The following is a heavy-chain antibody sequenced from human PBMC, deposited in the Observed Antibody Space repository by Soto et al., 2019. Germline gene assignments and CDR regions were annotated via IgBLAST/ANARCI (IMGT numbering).Heavy chain of an antibody. Sequence: SETLSLTCTVSGGSISSYYWAWIRQPPGKGLEWIGYIHDSETTNYNPSLKSRFTISTDKSKNQFSLKLSSVTAADTAVYFCARRSRSYGYVNWFDPWGQGTLVTVSS. CDR1: GGSISSYY. D-gene: IGHD5-18*01. V-gene: IGHV4-59*01. J-gene: IGHJ5*02. CDR2: IHDSETT. CDR3: ARRSRSYGYVNWFDP.